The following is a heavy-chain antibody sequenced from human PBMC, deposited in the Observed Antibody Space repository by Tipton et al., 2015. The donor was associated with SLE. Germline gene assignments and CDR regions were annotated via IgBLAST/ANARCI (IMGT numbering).Heavy chain of an antibody. V-gene: IGHV4-31*03. CDR3: ARGQAYVFDF. D-gene: IGHD3-10*02. J-gene: IGHJ4*02. CDR2: VQYSGST. CDR1: GGSISSGGYY. Sequence: TLSLTCTVSGGSISSGGYYWSWIRQHPGKGLEWIGYVQYSGSTYYNPSLKSRLSMSVDTSKNEFSLEVSSVTAADTAVYYCARGQAYVFDFWGQGTLVTVSS.